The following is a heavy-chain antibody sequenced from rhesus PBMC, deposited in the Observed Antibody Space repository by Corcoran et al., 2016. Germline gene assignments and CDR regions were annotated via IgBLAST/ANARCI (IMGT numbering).Heavy chain of an antibody. D-gene: IGHD2-8*01. CDR3: ARYCSGGVCYAYFDL. Sequence: QVQLQASGPGLVKPSETLSLTCAVSGGSISDRYYWTGIRQPPGQVLAWIGNIDCNIASNCYNPSYTSRVTISKATSTNQFFLKMHSGTAAATAVYYCARYCSGGVCYAYFDLWGPGPAITISS. CDR2: IDCNIASN. CDR1: GGSISDRYY. V-gene: IGHV4S9*01. J-gene: IGHJ2*01.